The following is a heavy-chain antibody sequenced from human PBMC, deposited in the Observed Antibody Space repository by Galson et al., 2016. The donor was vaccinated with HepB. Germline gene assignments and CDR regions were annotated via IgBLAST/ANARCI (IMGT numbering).Heavy chain of an antibody. CDR3: ARVAYRVDYYYGMDV. V-gene: IGHV3-21*01. Sequence: SLRLSCAASGFTFSSYSMNWVRQAPGKGLEWVSSISSSSSYIYYADSVKGRFTISRDNAKNSLYLQMNSLGAEDTAVYYCARVAYRVDYYYGMDVWGQGTTVTVSS. J-gene: IGHJ6*02. CDR1: GFTFSSYS. D-gene: IGHD2-21*01. CDR2: ISSSSSYI.